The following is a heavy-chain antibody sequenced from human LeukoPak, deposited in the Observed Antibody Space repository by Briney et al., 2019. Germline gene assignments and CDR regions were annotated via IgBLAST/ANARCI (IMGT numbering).Heavy chain of an antibody. V-gene: IGHV3-30-3*01. Sequence: PGGSLRLSCAASGFTFSYYAMHWVRQAPGTGLEWVAVISYDGSNKYFADSVKGRFTISRDNSKNMLYLQMNSLRAGDTAVYYCARDRPGDNGASSFDYWGQGTLVTVSS. CDR2: ISYDGSNK. CDR1: GFTFSYYA. CDR3: ARDRPGDNGASSFDY. D-gene: IGHD2-8*01. J-gene: IGHJ4*02.